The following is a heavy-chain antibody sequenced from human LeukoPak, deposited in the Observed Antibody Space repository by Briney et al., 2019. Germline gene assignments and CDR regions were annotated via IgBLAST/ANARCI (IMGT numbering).Heavy chain of an antibody. J-gene: IGHJ4*02. CDR3: ARVRGVPTYFDY. Sequence: PSETLSLTCAVYGGSFSGYYWSWIRQPPGKGPEWIGEINHSGSTNYNPSLKSRVTISVDTSKNQFSLKLSSVTAADTAAYYCARVRGVPTYFDYWGQGTLVTVSS. CDR1: GGSFSGYY. CDR2: INHSGST. D-gene: IGHD3-10*01. V-gene: IGHV4-34*01.